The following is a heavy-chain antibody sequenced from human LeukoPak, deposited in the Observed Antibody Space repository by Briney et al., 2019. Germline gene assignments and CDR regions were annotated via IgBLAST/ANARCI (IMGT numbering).Heavy chain of an antibody. CDR1: EHTFSAYN. V-gene: IGHV1-2*02. CDR2: INPNSGGT. D-gene: IGHD4-17*01. CDR3: ARGPPHYGAEFDY. Sequence: GASVKVSCRASEHTFSAYNMHWVRQAPGQGLEWMGWINPNSGGTNYAQKFQGRVTMTRDTSISTAYMELSRLRSDDTAVYYCARGPPHYGAEFDYWGQGTLVTVSS. J-gene: IGHJ4*02.